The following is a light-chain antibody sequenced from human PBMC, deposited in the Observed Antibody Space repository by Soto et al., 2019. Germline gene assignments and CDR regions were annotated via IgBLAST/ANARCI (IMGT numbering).Light chain of an antibody. V-gene: IGKV1-16*02. J-gene: IGKJ2*01. CDR3: QQYKSYPPT. Sequence: DIQMTQSPSSLSASVGDRVTITCRASKDINNYLAWFQQILGKAPKSLLYAASSLQSGVPSKFSGSGSGTDFTLTISNLQPEDFGIYYCQQYKSYPPTFGQGTKQEIK. CDR2: AAS. CDR1: KDINNY.